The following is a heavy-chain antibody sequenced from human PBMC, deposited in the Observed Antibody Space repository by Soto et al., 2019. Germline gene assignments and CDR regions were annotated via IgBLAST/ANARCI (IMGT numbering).Heavy chain of an antibody. CDR1: GYTFTSYD. V-gene: IGHV1-8*01. Sequence: ASVKVSCKASGYTFTSYDINWVRQATGQGLEWMGWMNPNSGNTGYAQKFQGRVTMTRNTSISTAYMELSSLRSEDTAVYYCARSPLRYFECLLSYYYYMDVWGKGTTVTVSS. CDR2: MNPNSGNT. J-gene: IGHJ6*03. D-gene: IGHD3-9*01. CDR3: ARSPLRYFECLLSYYYYMDV.